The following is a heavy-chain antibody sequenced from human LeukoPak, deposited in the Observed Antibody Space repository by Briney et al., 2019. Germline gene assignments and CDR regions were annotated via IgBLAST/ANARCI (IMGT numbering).Heavy chain of an antibody. V-gene: IGHV4-59*01. D-gene: IGHD3-9*01. J-gene: IGHJ4*02. CDR2: IYYSGST. Sequence: SSETLSLTCTVSGGSISSYYWSWIRQPPGKGLEWIGYIYYSGSTNYNPSLKSLVTISVDTSKNQFSLKLSSVTAADTAVYYCARSTKRGRDNDILTGYAYWGQGTLVTVSS. CDR1: GGSISSYY. CDR3: ARSTKRGRDNDILTGYAY.